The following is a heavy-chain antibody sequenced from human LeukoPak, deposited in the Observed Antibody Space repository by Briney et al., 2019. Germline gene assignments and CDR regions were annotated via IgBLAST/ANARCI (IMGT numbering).Heavy chain of an antibody. D-gene: IGHD3-10*01. Sequence: SETLSLTCTVSGGSISSSSYYWGWIRQPPGKGLEWIGSIYYSGSTYYNPFLKSRVTISVDTSKNQFSLKLSSVTAAETAVYYCARQKMVRGVTPRDYNYYYMDVWGKGTTVTISS. V-gene: IGHV4-39*01. CDR3: ARQKMVRGVTPRDYNYYYMDV. CDR1: GGSISSSSYY. J-gene: IGHJ6*03. CDR2: IYYSGST.